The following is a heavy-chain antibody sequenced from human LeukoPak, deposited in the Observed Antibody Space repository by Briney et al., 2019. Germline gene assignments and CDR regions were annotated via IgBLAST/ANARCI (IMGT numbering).Heavy chain of an antibody. D-gene: IGHD7-27*01. V-gene: IGHV4-38-2*02. J-gene: IGHJ4*02. CDR2: VYRSGST. Sequence: IPSETLSLTCVVSGYPISSGYHWGWIRQPPGEGLEWIGSVYRSGSTYYNPSLKSRVTISVDTSKNKISLKVRSVTAADTAVYYCARENWVFDYWGQGILVTVSS. CDR3: ARENWVFDY. CDR1: GYPISSGYH.